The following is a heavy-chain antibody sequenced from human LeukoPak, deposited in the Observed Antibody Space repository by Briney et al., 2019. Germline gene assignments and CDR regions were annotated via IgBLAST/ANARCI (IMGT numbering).Heavy chain of an antibody. J-gene: IGHJ4*02. D-gene: IGHD3-22*01. CDR3: AAPYYYDSSGYKY. Sequence: PGGSLRLSCAASGFTFSNAWMNWVRQAPGKGLEWVGRIKSKTDGGTTDYAAPVKGRFTISRDDSKNTLYLQMNSLRAEDTAVYYCAAPYYYDSSGYKYWGQGTLVTVSS. CDR2: IKSKTDGGTT. CDR1: GFTFSNAW. V-gene: IGHV3-15*07.